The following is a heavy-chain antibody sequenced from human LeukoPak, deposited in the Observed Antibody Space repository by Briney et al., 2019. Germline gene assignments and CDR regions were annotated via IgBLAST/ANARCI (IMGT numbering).Heavy chain of an antibody. CDR3: ARGPDIVVVVAATGWFDP. J-gene: IGHJ5*02. V-gene: IGHV1-2*04. Sequence: ASVKVSCKASGYTFTSYYMHWVRQAPGQGLEWMGWINPNSGGTNYAQKFQGWVTMTRDTSISTAYMELSRLRSDDTAVYYCARGPDIVVVVAATGWFDPWGQGTLVTVSS. D-gene: IGHD2-15*01. CDR2: INPNSGGT. CDR1: GYTFTSYY.